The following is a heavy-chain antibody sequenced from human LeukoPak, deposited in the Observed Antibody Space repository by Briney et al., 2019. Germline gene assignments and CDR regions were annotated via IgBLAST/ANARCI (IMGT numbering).Heavy chain of an antibody. CDR3: ASSGITGTGYFFHY. CDR2: INPNSGGT. V-gene: IGHV1-2*02. CDR1: GYTFTGYY. D-gene: IGHD1-14*01. Sequence: ASVKASCKASGYTFTGYYMHWVRQAPGQGHEWMGWINPNSGGTNFAQKIQGRVTMTRDTSISTAYMELTSLRSDDTAVYYCASSGITGTGYFFHYWGQGTLVTVSS. J-gene: IGHJ4*02.